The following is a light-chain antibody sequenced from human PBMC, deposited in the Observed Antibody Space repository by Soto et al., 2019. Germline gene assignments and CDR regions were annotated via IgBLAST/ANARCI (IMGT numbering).Light chain of an antibody. Sequence: DIPMTQSPSSLSASVGDRVTITCRASQSITNYLNWYQQKPGRAPKLLICAASSLQSGVPSRFSGSGSGTDFTLTISSLQPEDFATYYCQQSYGTPWTFGQGTKVEI. CDR2: AAS. CDR3: QQSYGTPWT. CDR1: QSITNY. V-gene: IGKV1-39*01. J-gene: IGKJ1*01.